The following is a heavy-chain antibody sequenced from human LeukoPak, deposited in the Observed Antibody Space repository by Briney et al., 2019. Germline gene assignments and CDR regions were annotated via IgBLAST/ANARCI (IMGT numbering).Heavy chain of an antibody. CDR2: INPIFGTA. V-gene: IGHV1-69*13. CDR1: GGTFSSYA. Sequence: SVTVSCTASGGTFSSYAISWVRQAPGQGLEWMGGINPIFGTANYAQKFQGRVTITADESTSTAYMELSSLRSEDTAVYYCASDYGDYVYYYYYGMDVWGQGTTVTVSS. CDR3: ASDYGDYVYYYYYGMDV. J-gene: IGHJ6*02. D-gene: IGHD4-17*01.